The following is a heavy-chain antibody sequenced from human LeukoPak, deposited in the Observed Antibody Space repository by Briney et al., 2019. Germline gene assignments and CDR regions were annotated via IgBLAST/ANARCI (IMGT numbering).Heavy chain of an antibody. CDR2: ISSSSSYI. J-gene: IGHJ3*02. D-gene: IGHD2-21*02. CDR1: GFTFSSYS. Sequence: GGSLRLSCAASGFTFSSYSMNWVRQAPGKGLEWVSSISSSSSYIYYADSVKGRFTISRDNAKNSLYLQMNSLRAEDTAVYYCARGSALGPLQTAISRFGAFDIWGQGTMVTVSS. V-gene: IGHV3-21*01. CDR3: ARGSALGPLQTAISRFGAFDI.